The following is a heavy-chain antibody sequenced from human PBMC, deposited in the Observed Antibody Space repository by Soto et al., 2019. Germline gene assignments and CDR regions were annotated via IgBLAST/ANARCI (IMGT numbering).Heavy chain of an antibody. Sequence: QVQLVESGGGVVQPGGSLRLSCAASRFTFSSYGMHWVRQAPGKGLEWVAAISCDGGNKNYADSVKGRFTISRDNSENSLYFQMNGLRGEDTAVYHWAKGLVGYVFGVQDYHYGMYVWGQGTTVTVSS. CDR3: AKGLVGYVFGVQDYHYGMYV. V-gene: IGHV3-30*18. J-gene: IGHJ6*02. D-gene: IGHD2-8*02. CDR2: ISCDGGNK. CDR1: RFTFSSYG.